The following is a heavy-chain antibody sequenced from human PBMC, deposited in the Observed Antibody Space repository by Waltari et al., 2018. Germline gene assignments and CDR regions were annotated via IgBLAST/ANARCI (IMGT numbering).Heavy chain of an antibody. CDR3: ARRLYGSAFDF. J-gene: IGHJ3*01. Sequence: QVQLVESGGGFVKPGGSLRLSCGVPGFPSSADYMTWFHQAPGKGLEWLSYISTSGNVIYYADSVKGRFSISRDNARKSLFLQMNSLRAEDTAVYYCARRLYGSAFDFWGQGTMVTVSS. D-gene: IGHD1-26*01. CDR1: GFPSSADY. CDR2: ISTSGNVI. V-gene: IGHV3-11*04.